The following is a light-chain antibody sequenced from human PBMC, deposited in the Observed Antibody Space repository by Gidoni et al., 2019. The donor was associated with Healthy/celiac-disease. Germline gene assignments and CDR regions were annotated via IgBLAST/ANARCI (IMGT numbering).Light chain of an antibody. CDR3: QQRSNWPRMYT. CDR2: DAS. Sequence: EIVLTQSPATLSLSPGERATITCSASQSVSSYLAWFQLIPAKTPRLLLYDASNGATGTPARFSGSGSGTDFPLTISGLEPVHFAVYSCQQRSNWPRMYTFGQGTKLEIK. V-gene: IGKV3-11*01. J-gene: IGKJ2*01. CDR1: QSVSSY.